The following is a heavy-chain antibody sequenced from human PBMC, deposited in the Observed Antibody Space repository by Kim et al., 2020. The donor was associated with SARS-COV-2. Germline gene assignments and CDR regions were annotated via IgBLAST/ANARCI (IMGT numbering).Heavy chain of an antibody. V-gene: IGHV1-3*04. CDR2: INTGNGNT. D-gene: IGHD2-21*01. CDR1: GYTFSSYG. J-gene: IGHJ4*02. Sequence: ASVKVSCKASGYTFSSYGIHWVRQAPGQRLEWMGWINTGNGNTKYSQKFQGRVTITRDTSASTAYMELSSLRSEDTTVYYCARDSLVFDYWGQGTLVTVSS. CDR3: ARDSLVFDY.